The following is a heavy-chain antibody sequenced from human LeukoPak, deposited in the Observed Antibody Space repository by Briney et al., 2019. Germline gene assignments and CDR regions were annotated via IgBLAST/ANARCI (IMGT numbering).Heavy chain of an antibody. Sequence: ASVKVSCKASGYTFTSYGISWVRQAPGQGLEWMGWISAYNGNTNYAQKLQGRVTMTTDTSTSTAYMELRSLRSDDTAVYYCARAVDIVVVPAASYFDYWGQGTLVTVSS. V-gene: IGHV1-18*01. CDR1: GYTFTSYG. J-gene: IGHJ4*02. D-gene: IGHD2-2*03. CDR3: ARAVDIVVVPAASYFDY. CDR2: ISAYNGNT.